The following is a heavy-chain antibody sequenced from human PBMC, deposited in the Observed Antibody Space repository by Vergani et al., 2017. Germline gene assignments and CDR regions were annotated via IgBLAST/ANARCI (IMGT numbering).Heavy chain of an antibody. Sequence: EVQLVESGGGLVQPGRSLRLSCAASGFTFDDYAMHWVRQAPGKGLEWVSGISWNSGSIGYADSVKGRFTISRDNAKNSLYLQMISLRAEDTALYYCVKDIAASGNYWYFDLWGRGTLVTVSS. J-gene: IGHJ2*01. CDR1: GFTFDDYA. CDR2: ISWNSGSI. CDR3: VKDIAASGNYWYFDL. V-gene: IGHV3-9*01. D-gene: IGHD6-13*01.